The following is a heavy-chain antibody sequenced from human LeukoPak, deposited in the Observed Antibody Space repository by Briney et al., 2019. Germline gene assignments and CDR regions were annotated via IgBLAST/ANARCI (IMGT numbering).Heavy chain of an antibody. J-gene: IGHJ4*02. CDR1: GGSFSGYY. V-gene: IGHV4-34*01. Sequence: SETLSLTCAVYGGSFSGYYWSWIRQPPGKGLEWIGEINHSGSTNYNPSLKSRVTISVDTSKNQFSLKLSSVTAADTAVYYCATQDYYDSSGTDSPLDYWGQGTLVTVSS. CDR2: INHSGST. CDR3: ATQDYYDSSGTDSPLDY. D-gene: IGHD3-22*01.